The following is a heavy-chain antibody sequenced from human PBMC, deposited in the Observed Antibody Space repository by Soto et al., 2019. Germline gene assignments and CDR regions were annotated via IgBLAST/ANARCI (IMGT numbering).Heavy chain of an antibody. CDR3: ARRYIVVVVAATVDAFDI. CDR2: IYYSGST. D-gene: IGHD2-15*01. V-gene: IGHV4-39*01. Sequence: QLQLQESGPGLVKPSETLSLTCTVSGGSISSSSYYWGWIRQPPGKGLEWIGSIYYSGSTYYNPSLKSRVTISVDTSKNQFSLKLSSVSAADTAVYYCARRYIVVVVAATVDAFDIWGRGTMVTVSS. CDR1: GGSISSSSYY. J-gene: IGHJ3*02.